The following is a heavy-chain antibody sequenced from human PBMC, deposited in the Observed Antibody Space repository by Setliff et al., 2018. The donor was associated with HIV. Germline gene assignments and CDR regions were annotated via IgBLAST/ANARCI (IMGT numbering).Heavy chain of an antibody. CDR3: ARDRLTAGKYWEDIVGHWFDP. Sequence: ASVKVSCKASGYTFTSYGISWVRQAPGQGLEWMGWISAYNGNTNYAQKLQGRVTMTTDTSTYTAFMELRSLKSDDTAVYYCARDRLTAGKYWEDIVGHWFDPWGQGTLVTVSS. J-gene: IGHJ5*02. V-gene: IGHV1-18*01. D-gene: IGHD2-15*01. CDR1: GYTFTSYG. CDR2: ISAYNGNT.